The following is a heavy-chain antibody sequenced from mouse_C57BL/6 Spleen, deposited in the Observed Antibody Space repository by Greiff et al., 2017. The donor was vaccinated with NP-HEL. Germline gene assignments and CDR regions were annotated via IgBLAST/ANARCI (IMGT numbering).Heavy chain of an antibody. V-gene: IGHV1-64*01. J-gene: IGHJ1*03. CDR2: INPNSGST. CDR3: ARKYDYGYFDV. Sequence: QVQLQQPGAELVKPGASVKLSCKASGYTFTSYWMHWVKQRPGQGLEWIGMINPNSGSTNYNENFKSKATLTVDKSSSTAYMQLSSLTSEDSAFYYCARKYDYGYFDVWGTGTTVTVSS. D-gene: IGHD2-10*02. CDR1: GYTFTSYW.